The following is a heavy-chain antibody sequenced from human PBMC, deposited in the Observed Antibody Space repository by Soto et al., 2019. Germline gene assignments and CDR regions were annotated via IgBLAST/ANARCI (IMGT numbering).Heavy chain of an antibody. V-gene: IGHV3-73*01. CDR2: IRSKTNNYAT. J-gene: IGHJ4*02. D-gene: IGHD6-19*01. Sequence: GGSLRLSCAASGFTFTDSAIHWVRQASGKGLEWVGRIRSKTNNYATAHAASVTGRFSISRDDSRNTAYLQMNSLKTEDTAVYYCAKTHSGWYTPFDSWGQGTLVTVSS. CDR1: GFTFTDSA. CDR3: AKTHSGWYTPFDS.